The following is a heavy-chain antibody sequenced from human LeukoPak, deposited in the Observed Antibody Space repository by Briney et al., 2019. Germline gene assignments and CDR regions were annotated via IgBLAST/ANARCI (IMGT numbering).Heavy chain of an antibody. CDR1: GFTFSSYW. CDR3: ASPVLVWSDAFDM. CDR2: INSDGSST. D-gene: IGHD3-10*01. V-gene: IGHV3-74*01. J-gene: IGHJ3*02. Sequence: GGSLRLSCAAPGFTFSSYWMHWVRQAPGKGLVWVSHINSDGSSTNYADSVKGRFTISRDNAKNTLFLQMNSLRAEDTAVYYCASPVLVWSDAFDMWGQGTVVTVTS.